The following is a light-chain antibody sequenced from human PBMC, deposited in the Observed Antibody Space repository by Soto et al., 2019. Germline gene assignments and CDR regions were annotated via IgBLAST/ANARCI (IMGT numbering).Light chain of an antibody. CDR3: QQYVSSPGLT. V-gene: IGKV3-20*01. CDR1: QSVSSSY. J-gene: IGKJ4*01. Sequence: EIVLTQSPGTLSLSPGERATLSCRASQSVSSSYLAWYQQKPGQAPRLLIYGASSRATGIPDRFSGSGSGTDFTLTISRLEPEDVELYYCQQYVSSPGLTFGGGTKVEIK. CDR2: GAS.